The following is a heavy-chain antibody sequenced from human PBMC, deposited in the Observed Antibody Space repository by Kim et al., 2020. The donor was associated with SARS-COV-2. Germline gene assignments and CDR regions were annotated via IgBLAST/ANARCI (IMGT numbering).Heavy chain of an antibody. D-gene: IGHD6-13*01. CDR2: ISYDGSNK. CDR3: ARGRGSSWYVPYYYYYGMDV. V-gene: IGHV3-30*04. J-gene: IGHJ6*02. CDR1: GFTFSSYA. Sequence: GGSLRLSCAASGFTFSSYAMHWVRQAPGKGLEWVAVISYDGSNKYYADSVKGRFTISRDNSKNTLYLQMNSLRAEDTAVYYCARGRGSSWYVPYYYYYGMDVWGQGTTVTVSS.